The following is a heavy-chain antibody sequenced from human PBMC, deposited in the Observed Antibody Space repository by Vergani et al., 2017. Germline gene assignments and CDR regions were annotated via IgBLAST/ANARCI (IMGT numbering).Heavy chain of an antibody. D-gene: IGHD5-18*01. V-gene: IGHV4-61*02. CDR3: ARGDSYGYYYYYGMDV. Sequence: QVQLQESGPGLVKPSQTLSLTCTVSGGSISSGSYYWSWIRQPAGKGLEWIGRIYTSGSTNYNASLKSRVTISVDTSKNQFSLKLSSVTAADTAVYYCARGDSYGYYYYYGMDVWGQGTTVTVSS. CDR1: GGSISSGSYY. CDR2: IYTSGST. J-gene: IGHJ6*02.